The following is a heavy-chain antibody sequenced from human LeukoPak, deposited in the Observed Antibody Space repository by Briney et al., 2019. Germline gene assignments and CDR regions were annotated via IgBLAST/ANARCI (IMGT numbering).Heavy chain of an antibody. D-gene: IGHD3-3*01. V-gene: IGHV3-30*02. CDR1: GFTFSSYG. J-gene: IGHJ4*02. Sequence: GGSLRLSCAASGFTFSSYGMHWVRQAPGKGLEWVAFIRYDGSNKYYADSVKGRFSISRDNSKNTLYLQMNSLRAEDTAVYYCAKEDDFWSGYYTPYFDYWGQGTLVTVSS. CDR3: AKEDDFWSGYYTPYFDY. CDR2: IRYDGSNK.